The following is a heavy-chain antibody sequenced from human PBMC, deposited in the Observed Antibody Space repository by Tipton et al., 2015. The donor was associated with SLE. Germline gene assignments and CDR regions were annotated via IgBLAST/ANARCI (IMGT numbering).Heavy chain of an antibody. CDR3: AREGGITMVRGGYNWFDP. J-gene: IGHJ5*02. Sequence: TLSLTCTVSGGSISSGSYYWSWIRQPPGKGLEWIGYISTSGSTNYNPSLKGRVTRSVDTSKNQFSLKLSSVTAADTAVYYCAREGGITMVRGGYNWFDPWGQGTLVTVSS. V-gene: IGHV4-61*09. D-gene: IGHD3-10*01. CDR2: ISTSGST. CDR1: GGSISSGSYY.